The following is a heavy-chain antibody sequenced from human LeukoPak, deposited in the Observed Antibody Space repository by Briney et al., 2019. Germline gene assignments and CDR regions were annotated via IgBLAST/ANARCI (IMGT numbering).Heavy chain of an antibody. D-gene: IGHD1-26*01. Sequence: GGYLRLSCSASGFTFSSYAMHWVRQAPGKGLEYVSAISSNGGSTYYADSVKGRFTISRDNSKNTLYLQMNSLRAEDTAVYYCAKQREGRGGALDYWGQGTLVTVSS. CDR1: GFTFSSYA. CDR2: ISSNGGST. CDR3: AKQREGRGGALDY. V-gene: IGHV3-64*04. J-gene: IGHJ4*02.